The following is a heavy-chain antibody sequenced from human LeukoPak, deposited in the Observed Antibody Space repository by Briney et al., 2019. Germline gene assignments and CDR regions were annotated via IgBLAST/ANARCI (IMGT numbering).Heavy chain of an antibody. CDR2: INPRGTST. Sequence: AASVKVSCKASGYTFTGYYMHWVRQAPGQGLEWMGLINPRGTSTIYAEKFQGRIIMTRDMSTTTDYMELSSLKSDDTAVYYCARDNSIHERGWWFDPWGQGTLVTVSS. CDR1: GYTFTGYY. J-gene: IGHJ5*02. D-gene: IGHD4-23*01. CDR3: ARDNSIHERGWWFDP. V-gene: IGHV1-46*01.